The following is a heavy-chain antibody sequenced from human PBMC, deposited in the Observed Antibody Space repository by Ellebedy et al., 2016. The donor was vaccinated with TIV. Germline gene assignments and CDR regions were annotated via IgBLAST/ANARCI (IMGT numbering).Heavy chain of an antibody. V-gene: IGHV4-34*11. CDR1: GASFYPNA. Sequence: MPSETLSLTCAVYGASFYPNAWSWVRQSPGKGLEWIGYIYYNGITKYTPSLKSRASISVGTTQNHFSLRLTSVTAADTAVYYCARTKGASGTYLGWFDSWGQGTLVTVSS. CDR3: ARTKGASGTYLGWFDS. J-gene: IGHJ5*01. CDR2: IYYNGIT. D-gene: IGHD3-10*01.